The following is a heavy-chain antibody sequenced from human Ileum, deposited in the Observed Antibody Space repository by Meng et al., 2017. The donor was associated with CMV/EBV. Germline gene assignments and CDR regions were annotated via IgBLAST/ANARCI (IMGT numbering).Heavy chain of an antibody. Sequence: SETLSLTCTVSGGSISSSSYYWGWIRQPPGKGLEWIGSIYYSGSTYYNPSLKSRVTISVDTSKNQFSLNLTSVTAADTAVYYCARHFSGWSYYFDHWGQGMLVTVSS. CDR2: IYYSGST. CDR1: GGSISSSSYY. CDR3: ARHFSGWSYYFDH. V-gene: IGHV4-39*07. D-gene: IGHD6-19*01. J-gene: IGHJ4*02.